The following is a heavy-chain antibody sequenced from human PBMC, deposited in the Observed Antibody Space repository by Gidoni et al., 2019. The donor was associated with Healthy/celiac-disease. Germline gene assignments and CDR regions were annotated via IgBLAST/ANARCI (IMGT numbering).Heavy chain of an antibody. CDR2: ISSSGSYI. V-gene: IGHV3-21*01. J-gene: IGHJ4*02. CDR1: GFNFSSYS. Sequence: EVQLMESGRGLVNPGGSLTLSCSASGFNFSSYSMNWDRQDPGKGLEWVSSISSSGSYIYDADSVKGRFTISRDNAKNSLYMQMNSLRAEDTAVYYCARDTYGEGSYSGYWGQGTLVTVSS. D-gene: IGHD3-10*01. CDR3: ARDTYGEGSYSGY.